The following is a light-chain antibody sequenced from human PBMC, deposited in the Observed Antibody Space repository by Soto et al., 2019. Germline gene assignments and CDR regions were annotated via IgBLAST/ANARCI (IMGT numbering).Light chain of an antibody. J-gene: IGKJ1*01. CDR1: QTISSW. CDR3: QHYNTYSWT. CDR2: QAS. V-gene: IGKV1-5*03. Sequence: EIQMTESPSTLAGSVGDRVTITCRASQTISSWLAWYQQKPGEAPKLLIYQASSLESGVSARFSGRGSGTEFTLTISSLQPEDFATYCCQHYNTYSWTFGQGAKVAI.